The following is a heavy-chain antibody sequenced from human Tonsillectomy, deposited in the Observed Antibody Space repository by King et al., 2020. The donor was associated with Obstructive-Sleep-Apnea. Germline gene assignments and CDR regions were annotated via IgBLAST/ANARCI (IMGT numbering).Heavy chain of an antibody. CDR1: GYTFTNYY. CDR3: AGVLKY. D-gene: IGHD2/OR15-2a*01. Sequence: VQLVESGAEVKKPGASVKVSCKASGYTFTNYYIHWVRQAPGQGLEWVAIINPTGGSTTYAQKFQGRVTVTRDTSTSTVYMELSSLRSEDTAMYYCAGVLKYWGQGTLVTVSS. V-gene: IGHV1-46*01. J-gene: IGHJ4*02. CDR2: INPTGGST.